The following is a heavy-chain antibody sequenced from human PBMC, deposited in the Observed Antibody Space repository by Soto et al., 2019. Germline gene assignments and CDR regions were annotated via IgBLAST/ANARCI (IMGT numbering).Heavy chain of an antibody. D-gene: IGHD3-10*01. CDR2: MNPNSGNT. CDR3: VRERGGMDV. CDR1: GYTFTSYD. J-gene: IGHJ6*02. Sequence: QVQLVQSGAEVKKPGASVKVSCKASGYTFTSYDINWVRQATGQGLEWMGWMNPNSGNTGYAQKFXXRXTXXRNTSISTAYMELSSLRSEDTAVYYCVRERGGMDVWGQGTTVTVSS. V-gene: IGHV1-8*01.